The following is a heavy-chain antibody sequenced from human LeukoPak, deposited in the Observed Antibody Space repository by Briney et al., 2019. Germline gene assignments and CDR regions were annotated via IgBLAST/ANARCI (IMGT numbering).Heavy chain of an antibody. V-gene: IGHV3-21*01. CDR3: ARDHQGFGESIDY. J-gene: IGHJ4*02. D-gene: IGHD3-10*01. Sequence: GGSLRLSCAASGFTFTNYGMRWVRQAPGKGLEWVSAISGSGGTITYYADSVKGRFTISRDNAKNSLYLQMNSLRAEDTAVYYCARDHQGFGESIDYWGQGTLVTVSS. CDR2: ISGSGGTIT. CDR1: GFTFTNYG.